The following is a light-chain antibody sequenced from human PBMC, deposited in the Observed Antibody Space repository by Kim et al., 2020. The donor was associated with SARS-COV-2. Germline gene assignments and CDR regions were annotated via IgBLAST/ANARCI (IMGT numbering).Light chain of an antibody. CDR3: ASWDDSLRGVI. V-gene: IGLV1-44*01. CDR1: SSNLGSNT. Sequence: QSVLTQPPSASGTPGQTVKIFCSGTSSNLGSNTVSWYRHLPGAAPQLLIYTNNRRPSGVPDRFSASKSAISASLAISGLQSEDESDYYCASWDDSLRGVIFGGGTKLTVL. J-gene: IGLJ2*01. CDR2: TNN.